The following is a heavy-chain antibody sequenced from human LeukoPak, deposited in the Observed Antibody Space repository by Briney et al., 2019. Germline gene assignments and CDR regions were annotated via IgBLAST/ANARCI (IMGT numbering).Heavy chain of an antibody. CDR1: GFSFGSYA. D-gene: IGHD4-17*01. V-gene: IGHV3-23*01. J-gene: IGHJ6*03. CDR3: AKDFYGEDYYYYMDV. Sequence: GGSLRLSCAASGFSFGSYAMNWVRQAPGKGLEWVSGITGSGGRTHHADSVRGRFSISRDNSKNTLYLRMNSLRADDTAIYYCAKDFYGEDYYYYMDVWGKGTTVTVSS. CDR2: ITGSGGRT.